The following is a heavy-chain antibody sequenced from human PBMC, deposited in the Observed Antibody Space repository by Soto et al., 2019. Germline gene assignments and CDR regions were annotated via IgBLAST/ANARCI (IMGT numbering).Heavy chain of an antibody. CDR2: INWNGGST. J-gene: IGHJ6*03. D-gene: IGHD3-3*01. CDR3: ARNYDFWGGYRPSAAYYYYMDV. CDR1: GFTFDDYG. V-gene: IGHV3-20*01. Sequence: EVQLVESGGGVVRPGGSLRLSCAASGFTFDDYGMSWVRQAPGKGLEWVSGINWNGGSTGYADSVKGRFTISRDNAKNSLYLQMNSLRAEDTALYHCARNYDFWGGYRPSAAYYYYMDVWGKGTTVTVSS.